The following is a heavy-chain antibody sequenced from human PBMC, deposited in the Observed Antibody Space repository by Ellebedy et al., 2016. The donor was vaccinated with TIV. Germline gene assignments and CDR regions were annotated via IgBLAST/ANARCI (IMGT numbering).Heavy chain of an antibody. D-gene: IGHD3-16*01. Sequence: GESLKISCAASGFIISGDWMSWVRQAPGKGLEWVAHINTDGSAEYYVDSVQGRFTISRDNAKRSLFLQMNSLRVDDTAVYYCVTWGQSYGRWGQGSLVTISS. V-gene: IGHV3-7*03. CDR3: VTWGQSYGR. CDR1: GFIISGDW. J-gene: IGHJ4*02. CDR2: INTDGSAE.